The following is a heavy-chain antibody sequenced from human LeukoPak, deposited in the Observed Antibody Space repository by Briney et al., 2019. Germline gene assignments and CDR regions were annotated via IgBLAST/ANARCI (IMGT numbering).Heavy chain of an antibody. Sequence: GGSLRLSCAASGFTFSSYGMSWARQAPGKGLEWASAISGSGGSTYYADSVKGRFTISRDNSKNTLYLQMNSLRAEDTAVYYCAKDLWSGSYSGLGYYMDVWGKGTTVTISS. D-gene: IGHD1-26*01. CDR2: ISGSGGST. CDR1: GFTFSSYG. J-gene: IGHJ6*03. V-gene: IGHV3-23*01. CDR3: AKDLWSGSYSGLGYYMDV.